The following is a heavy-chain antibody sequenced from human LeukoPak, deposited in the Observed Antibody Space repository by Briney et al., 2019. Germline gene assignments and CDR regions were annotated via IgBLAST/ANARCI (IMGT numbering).Heavy chain of an antibody. Sequence: ASVKVSCKASGYTFTSYGISWVRQAPGQGLEWMGWISAYNGNTNYAQKLQGRVTMTTDTSTCTAYMELRSLRSDDTAVYYCARVHYFPRPYSKQNPYSGSGQNWYFDLWGRGTLVTVSS. D-gene: IGHD6-13*01. CDR2: ISAYNGNT. CDR3: ARVHYFPRPYSKQNPYSGSGQNWYFDL. V-gene: IGHV1-18*01. CDR1: GYTFTSYG. J-gene: IGHJ2*01.